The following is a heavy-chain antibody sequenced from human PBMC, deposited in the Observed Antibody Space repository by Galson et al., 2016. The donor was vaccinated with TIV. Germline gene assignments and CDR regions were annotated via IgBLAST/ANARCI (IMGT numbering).Heavy chain of an antibody. CDR2: IYSGGST. V-gene: IGHV3-66*02. CDR3: ARDRRHCGNECYLYYYYGMDV. CDR1: GFIVSSSY. J-gene: IGHJ6*02. D-gene: IGHD2-21*01. Sequence: SLRLSCAASGFIVSSSYMTWVRQAPGKGLEWVSLIYSGGSTSYADSVKGRFTISRDNSKNTVYLQMNSLRAEDTAVYYCARDRRHCGNECYLYYYYGMDVWGQGTTVTVSS.